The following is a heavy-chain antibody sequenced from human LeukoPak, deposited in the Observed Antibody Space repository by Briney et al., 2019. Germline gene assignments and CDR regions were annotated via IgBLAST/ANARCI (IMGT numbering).Heavy chain of an antibody. CDR2: IIPIFGTA. D-gene: IGHD3-10*01. V-gene: IGHV1-69*01. CDR3: ARGGSWADGSGSYYPRRRFDY. CDR1: GSTFTSYD. Sequence: ASVKLCCKASGSTFTSYDISLGRQAPGQGLEWMGGIIPIFGTAKYAQKFQGRGTITADESTTTAYVELRSLRSEDTAVYYCARGGSWADGSGSYYPRRRFDYWGQGTLVTVSS. J-gene: IGHJ4*02.